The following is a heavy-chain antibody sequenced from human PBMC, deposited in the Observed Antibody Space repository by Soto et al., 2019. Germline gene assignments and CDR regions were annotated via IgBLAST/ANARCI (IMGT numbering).Heavy chain of an antibody. J-gene: IGHJ4*02. CDR3: ATSQKGYNWNYFDH. V-gene: IGHV4-39*01. Sequence: SEPLSLTCAVSCGSNSGSYYYWGWLRQSPGKGPDWIGSVFYTGFTSYNPSLESRVSVSVDTSKNQFSLKVSGVSAADTAVYDCATSQKGYNWNYFDHWGQGALVNVSS. CDR2: VFYTGFT. D-gene: IGHD1-20*01. CDR1: CGSNSGSYYY.